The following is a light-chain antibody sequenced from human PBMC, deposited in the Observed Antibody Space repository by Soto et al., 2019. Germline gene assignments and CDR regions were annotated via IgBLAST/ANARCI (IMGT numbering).Light chain of an antibody. Sequence: DIQMTQSPSSVSTSVGDRVTITCRASQGVSSRLAWCQQKPGKAPNLLIYAASSLQSGVPSRFSGSGSGEEFTLTISSLQPENFATYYCQQSFRFPWTSGQGTKV. CDR3: QQSFRFPWT. CDR2: AAS. J-gene: IGKJ1*01. CDR1: QGVSSR. V-gene: IGKV1D-12*01.